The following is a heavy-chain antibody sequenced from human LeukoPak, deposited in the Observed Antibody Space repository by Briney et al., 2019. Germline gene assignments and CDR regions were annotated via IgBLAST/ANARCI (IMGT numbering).Heavy chain of an antibody. CDR3: ARGVRWLQLSYFDY. V-gene: IGHV4-31*03. Sequence: SQTLSLTCTVSGGSISSGGYYWSWIRQHPGKGLEWIGYIYYSGSTYYNPSLKSRLTISVDTSKNQFSLKLSSVTAADTAVYYCARGVRWLQLSYFDYWGQGTLDPVSS. J-gene: IGHJ4*02. D-gene: IGHD5-24*01. CDR2: IYYSGST. CDR1: GGSISSGGYY.